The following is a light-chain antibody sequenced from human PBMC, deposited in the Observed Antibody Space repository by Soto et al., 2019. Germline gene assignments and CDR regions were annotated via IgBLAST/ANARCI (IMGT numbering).Light chain of an antibody. CDR1: QSVSSN. CDR2: GAS. V-gene: IGKV3-15*01. Sequence: EIVMTQSPATLSVSPGERATLSCRASQSVSSNLAWYQQKPGQAPRLLIYGASTRATGIPARFSGSGSGTDFTLTVSRLDPEDFAMYYCQHYGSSLWTFGQGDQGGY. J-gene: IGKJ1*01. CDR3: QHYGSSLWT.